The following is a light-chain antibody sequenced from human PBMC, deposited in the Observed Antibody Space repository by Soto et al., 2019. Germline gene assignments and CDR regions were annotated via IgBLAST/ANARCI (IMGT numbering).Light chain of an antibody. CDR3: QQYHSFSWT. V-gene: IGKV1-5*03. J-gene: IGKJ1*01. CDR2: KAS. Sequence: DIQVTRSRVTLGGSVGDKDNITCRASQTISSWLAWYQQKPGKAPKLLIYKASTLKSGVPSRFSGGGSGTEFTLTSSSLQPEDFATYYCQQYHSFSWTFGQGTKVDIK. CDR1: QTISSW.